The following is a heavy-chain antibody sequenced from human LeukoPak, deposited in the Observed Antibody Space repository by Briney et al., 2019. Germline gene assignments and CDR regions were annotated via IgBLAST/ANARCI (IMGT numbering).Heavy chain of an antibody. CDR2: INPSGGST. Sequence: ASVKVSCKASGYTFTSYYMHWVRQAPGQGLEWMGIINPSGGSTSYAQKFQGRVTMTRDTSISTAYMELSRLRSDDTAVYYCARAIVVDVGAYWFDPWGQGTLVTVSS. CDR3: ARAIVVDVGAYWFDP. V-gene: IGHV1-46*01. J-gene: IGHJ5*02. D-gene: IGHD3-22*01. CDR1: GYTFTSYY.